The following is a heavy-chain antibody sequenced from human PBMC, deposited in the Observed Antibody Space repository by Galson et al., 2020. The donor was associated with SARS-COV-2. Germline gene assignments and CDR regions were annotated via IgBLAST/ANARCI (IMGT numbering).Heavy chain of an antibody. CDR3: ARQGINMIVLVTVPGWYFDL. Sequence: SENLSLTCTVSGYSVSTTNYWGWVRQPPGRGLERIGSVYPSGTTYYNPSLKSRVTISVDTSKDQFSLRLDSVTAADTALYYCARQGINMIVLVTVPGWYFDLWGRGTLVTVSS. V-gene: IGHV4-38-2*02. CDR1: GYSVSTTNY. CDR2: VYPSGTT. D-gene: IGHD3-22*01. J-gene: IGHJ2*01.